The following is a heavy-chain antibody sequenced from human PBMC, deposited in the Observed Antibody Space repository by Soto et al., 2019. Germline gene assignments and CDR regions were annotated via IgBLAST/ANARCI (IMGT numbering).Heavy chain of an antibody. V-gene: IGHV1-18*01. CDR1: GYTFSSYG. CDR3: ARDRGGDGMDG. Sequence: QVQLVQSGAEVKKPGASVKVSCKASGYTFSSYGISWVRQAPGQGLEWMGWISGYNGNTNYAQKLQGRVTMTIDTSTSKGSMELRSLRSDDTAVYYCARDRGGDGMDGWGQGTTVTVSS. D-gene: IGHD3-16*01. J-gene: IGHJ6*02. CDR2: ISGYNGNT.